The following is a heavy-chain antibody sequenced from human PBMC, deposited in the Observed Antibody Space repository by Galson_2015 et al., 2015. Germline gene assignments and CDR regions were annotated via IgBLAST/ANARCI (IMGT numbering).Heavy chain of an antibody. J-gene: IGHJ5*02. V-gene: IGHV3-21*01. CDR2: ISSSSYI. CDR1: GFTFSSYS. Sequence: SLRLSCAASGFTFSSYSMNWVRQAPGKGLEWVSSISSSSYIYYADSVKGRFTISRDNAKISLYLQMNSLRAEDTAVYYCARDLTYDYGVPQGWFDPWGQGTLVTVSS. CDR3: ARDLTYDYGVPQGWFDP. D-gene: IGHD4-17*01.